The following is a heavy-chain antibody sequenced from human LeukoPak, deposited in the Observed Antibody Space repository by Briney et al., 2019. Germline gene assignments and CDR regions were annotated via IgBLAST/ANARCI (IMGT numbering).Heavy chain of an antibody. V-gene: IGHV4-59*08. J-gene: IGHJ5*02. CDR1: GGSISSSY. Sequence: PSETLSLTCTVSGGSISSSYWSWIRQPPGKGLEWIGYIYYSGSTNSNPSLKSRVTISVDTSNNQFSLSLSSVTAADTAMYYCARQVTAAAGSNWFDPWGQGTLVTVSS. CDR3: ARQVTAAAGSNWFDP. D-gene: IGHD6-13*01. CDR2: IYYSGST.